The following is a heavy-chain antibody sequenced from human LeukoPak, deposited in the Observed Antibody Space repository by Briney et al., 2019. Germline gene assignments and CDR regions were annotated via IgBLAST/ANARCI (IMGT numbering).Heavy chain of an antibody. J-gene: IGHJ3*01. CDR3: ARVVA. CDR2: ISYDGSNK. CDR1: GFAFSSYA. Sequence: GGSLRLSCAASGFAFSSYAMHWVRQAPGKGLEWVAVISYDGSNKYYADSVKGRFTISRDNSKNTLYLQMNSLRAEDTAVYYCARVVAWGQETMVTVSS. V-gene: IGHV3-30-3*01.